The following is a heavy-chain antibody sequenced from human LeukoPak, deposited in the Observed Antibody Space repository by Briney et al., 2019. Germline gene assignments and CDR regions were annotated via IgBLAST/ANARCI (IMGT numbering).Heavy chain of an antibody. D-gene: IGHD2-15*01. CDR3: ARGGGLDV. CDR1: GFTFSSYW. V-gene: IGHV3-7*03. Sequence: GGSLRLSCAASGFTFSSYWMNWARQAPGKGLEWVASINHNGNVNYYVDSVKGRFTISRDNAKNSLYLQMSDLRAEDTAVYFCARGGGLDVWGQGTMVTVSS. J-gene: IGHJ3*01. CDR2: INHNGNVN.